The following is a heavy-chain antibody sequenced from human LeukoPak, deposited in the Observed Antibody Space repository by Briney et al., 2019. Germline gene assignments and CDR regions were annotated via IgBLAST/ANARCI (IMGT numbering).Heavy chain of an antibody. CDR3: AAPYSNNYYYYGMDV. J-gene: IGHJ6*02. Sequence: SVKVSCKASGGTFSSYAISWVRQAPGQGLEWMGGIIPIFGTANYAQKFQGRVTITADESTSTAYMELSSLRSEDTAVYYCAAPYSNNYYYYGMDVWGQGTTVTVSS. D-gene: IGHD6-13*01. CDR1: GGTFSSYA. V-gene: IGHV1-69*13. CDR2: IIPIFGTA.